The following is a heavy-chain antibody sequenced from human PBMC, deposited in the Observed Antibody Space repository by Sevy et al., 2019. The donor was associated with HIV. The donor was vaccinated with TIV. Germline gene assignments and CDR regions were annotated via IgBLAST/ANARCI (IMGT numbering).Heavy chain of an antibody. CDR3: TRYRGGLELRGYYFDY. J-gene: IGHJ4*02. Sequence: GGSLRLSCTASGFTFGDYAMSWFRQAPGKGLEWVGFIRSKAYGGTTEYAASVKGRFTISRDDSKSIAYLQMNSLKTEDTAVYYSTRYRGGLELRGYYFDYWGQGTLVTVSS. CDR1: GFTFGDYA. V-gene: IGHV3-49*03. CDR2: IRSKAYGGTT. D-gene: IGHD1-7*01.